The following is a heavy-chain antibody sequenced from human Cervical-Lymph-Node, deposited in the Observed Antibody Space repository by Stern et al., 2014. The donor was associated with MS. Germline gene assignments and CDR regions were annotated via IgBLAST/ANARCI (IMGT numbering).Heavy chain of an antibody. D-gene: IGHD2-15*01. CDR2: VSNEGSKQ. CDR1: GFIFSNYA. V-gene: IGHV3-30-3*01. Sequence: VQLLDSGGGVVQPGRSLRLSCAASGFIFSNYAMHWVRQAPGKGLDWVAFVSNEGSKQFYADSVKGRFTISRDNANTTLALQMNSLRPEDTAVYYCGRDTCRGGGCYFRYWGQGILITVSS. CDR3: GRDTCRGGGCYFRY. J-gene: IGHJ4*02.